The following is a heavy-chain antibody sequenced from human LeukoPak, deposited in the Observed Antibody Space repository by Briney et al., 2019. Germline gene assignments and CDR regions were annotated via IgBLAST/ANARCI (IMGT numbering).Heavy chain of an antibody. CDR1: GFTFTTYW. CDR3: VKVAKYYYGSETYYFFEH. CDR2: INQDGTEK. V-gene: IGHV3-7*01. D-gene: IGHD3-10*01. Sequence: GGSLRLSCAASGFTFTTYWMSWIRQLPGKGLEWVANINQDGTEKYYVDSVKGRFTISRDNAKNSLDLQMNSLRVEDTGIYYCVKVAKYYYGSETYYFFEHWGQGTPVTASS. J-gene: IGHJ4*02.